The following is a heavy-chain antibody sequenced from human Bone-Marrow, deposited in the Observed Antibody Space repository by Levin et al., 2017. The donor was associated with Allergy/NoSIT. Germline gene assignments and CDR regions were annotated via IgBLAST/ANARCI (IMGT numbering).Heavy chain of an antibody. CDR1: ELTFDNHG. Sequence: GESLKISCVGSELTFDNHGIHWVRQAPGKGLEWVSVVGYDGDTEHYADSVKGRFTVSRDNSRNTVYLQMSSLRPEDTALYYCARAAGNYRHDFDSWGRGIVVTVSS. D-gene: IGHD1-7*01. J-gene: IGHJ4*02. V-gene: IGHV3-30*03. CDR2: VGYDGDTE. CDR3: ARAAGNYRHDFDS.